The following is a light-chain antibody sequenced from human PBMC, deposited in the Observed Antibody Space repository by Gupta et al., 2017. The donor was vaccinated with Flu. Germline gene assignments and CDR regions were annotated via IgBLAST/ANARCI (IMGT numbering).Light chain of an antibody. CDR3: HQYNRYPWT. V-gene: IGKV1-5*03. CDR2: KAS. Sequence: DIQMTQSPSTLSASVGDRITITCRASQNVNVWLAWYQQKPREAPKLLISKASTVQTGVPPRFSGHSSAAEYTLTIRSLQPDDIATYCCHQYNRYPWTFGRGTKVEV. CDR1: QNVNVW. J-gene: IGKJ1*01.